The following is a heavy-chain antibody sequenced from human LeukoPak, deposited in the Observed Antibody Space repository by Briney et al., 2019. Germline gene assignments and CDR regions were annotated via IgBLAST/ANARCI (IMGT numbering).Heavy chain of an antibody. CDR3: ARDYPTSGIVTIFDC. CDR2: ITASGGST. CDR1: GFTFNNYA. D-gene: IGHD1-1*01. Sequence: GGXLRLSCASSGFTFNNYAMTWVRQAPGKGLEWVSSITASGGSTYCADSVKGGFTISRDNSKKTLYLQMSSLRAEDTAVYYCARDYPTSGIVTIFDCWGQGTLVTVSS. J-gene: IGHJ4*02. V-gene: IGHV3-23*01.